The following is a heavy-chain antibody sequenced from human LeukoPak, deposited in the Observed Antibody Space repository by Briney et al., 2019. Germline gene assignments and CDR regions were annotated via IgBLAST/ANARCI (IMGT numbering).Heavy chain of an antibody. D-gene: IGHD2-2*01. CDR2: ISSSGSTI. V-gene: IGHV3-11*04. CDR3: ARGYCSSTSCFGFFWY. Sequence: GGSLRLSCAASGFTFSDYYMSWIRQAPGQGLEGVSYISSSGSTIYYADSVKGRFNISRDNAKNSLYLQMNSLRAEDTAVYYCARGYCSSTSCFGFFWYWGQGTLVAVSS. J-gene: IGHJ4*02. CDR1: GFTFSDYY.